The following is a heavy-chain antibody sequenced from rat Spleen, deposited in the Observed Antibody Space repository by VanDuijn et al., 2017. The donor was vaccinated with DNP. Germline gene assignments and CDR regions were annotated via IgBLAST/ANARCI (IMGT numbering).Heavy chain of an antibody. Sequence: EVQLVETGGGLVQPGRSLKLSCVASGFKFTKYWMYWIRQAPGKGREWIASINTDGGSTYYPDSVRGRFTISRDNAENTVYLQMDSLRSEETATYYCAEWGPHTVLTGNWGQGVMVTVSS. V-gene: IGHV5-58*01. D-gene: IGHD2-5*01. CDR2: INTDGGST. CDR1: GFKFTKYW. J-gene: IGHJ2*01. CDR3: AEWGPHTVLTGN.